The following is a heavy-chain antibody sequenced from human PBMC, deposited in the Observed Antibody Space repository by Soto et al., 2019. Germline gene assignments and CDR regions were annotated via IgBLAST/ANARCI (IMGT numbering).Heavy chain of an antibody. V-gene: IGHV3-15*01. CDR1: GFTFSDDW. D-gene: IGHD2-15*01. Sequence: GGSLRLSCVASGFTFSDDWMSWVRQAPGKGLEWVGRVKSKPDGGTTDYAAPVKGRFTVSRDDSKNTVYLQMNSLKIEDTAVYYCVRDRCFSSRRCSWGQGTLVTVSS. CDR3: VRDRCFSSRRCS. CDR2: VKSKPDGGTT. J-gene: IGHJ5*02.